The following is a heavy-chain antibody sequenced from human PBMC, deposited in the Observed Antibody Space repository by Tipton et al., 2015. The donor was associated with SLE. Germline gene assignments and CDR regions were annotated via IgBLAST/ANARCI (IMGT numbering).Heavy chain of an antibody. D-gene: IGHD6-13*01. V-gene: IGHV4-59*12. CDR2: IYYSGST. J-gene: IGHJ3*02. CDR1: GGSISSYY. CDR3: ARDTGAAAGSDAFDI. Sequence: TLSLTCTVSGGSISSYYWSWIRQPPGKGLEWIGYIYYSGSTNYNPSLKSRVTISVDTSKNQFSLKLSSVTAADTAVYYCARDTGAAAGSDAFDIWGQGTMVTVSS.